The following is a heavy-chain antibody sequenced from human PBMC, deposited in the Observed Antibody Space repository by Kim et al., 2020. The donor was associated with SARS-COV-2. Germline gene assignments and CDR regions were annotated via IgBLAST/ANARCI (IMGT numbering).Heavy chain of an antibody. J-gene: IGHJ6*02. CDR1: GFTFDDYT. CDR2: ISWDGGST. V-gene: IGHV3-43*01. Sequence: GGSLRLSCAASGFTFDDYTMHWVRQAPGKGLEWGSLISWDGGSTYYADSVKGRFTISRDNSKNSLYLQMNSLRTEDTALYYCAKDIGPRPLEEDYYYGMDVWGQATTFTVSS. CDR3: AKDIGPRPLEEDYYYGMDV.